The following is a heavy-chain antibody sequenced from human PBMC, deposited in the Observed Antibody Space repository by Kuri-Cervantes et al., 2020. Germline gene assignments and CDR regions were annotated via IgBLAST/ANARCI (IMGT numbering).Heavy chain of an antibody. J-gene: IGHJ5*02. V-gene: IGHV1-69*05. D-gene: IGHD6-13*01. CDR1: GGTFSSYA. CDR3: ARAVDTYDSSSYFWSDP. Sequence: SVKVSCKASGGTFSSYAISWVRQAPGQGLEWMGGIIPIFGTANYAQKFQGRVTITTDESTSTAYMELSSLRSEDTAVYYCARAVDTYDSSSYFWSDPWGQGTLVTVSS. CDR2: IIPIFGTA.